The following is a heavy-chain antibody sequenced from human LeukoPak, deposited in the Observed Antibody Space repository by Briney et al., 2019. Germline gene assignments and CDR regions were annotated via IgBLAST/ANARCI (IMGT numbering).Heavy chain of an antibody. J-gene: IGHJ3*02. CDR2: ISWNSGSI. Sequence: GGSLRLSCAASGFTFDDYAMPWVRQAPGKGLEWVSGISWNSGSIGYADSVKGRFTISRDNAKNSLYLQMNSLRAEDTALYYCAKEFWGYSSSTKGGAFDIWGQGTMVTVSS. D-gene: IGHD6-13*01. CDR1: GFTFDDYA. V-gene: IGHV3-9*01. CDR3: AKEFWGYSSSTKGGAFDI.